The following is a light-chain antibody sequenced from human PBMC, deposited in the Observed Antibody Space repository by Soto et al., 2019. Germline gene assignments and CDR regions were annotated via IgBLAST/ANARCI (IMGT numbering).Light chain of an antibody. Sequence: EIVLTQSPGTLSLSPGERATLSCRASQSVSSTYLAWYQQKPGQAPRLLIYGASGRATGVPTRFSGSGSGTDLNLTISTLEPEVFAVYYSQQYGGSPLFTFRPGTKVDVK. CDR3: QQYGGSPLFT. V-gene: IGKV3-20*01. J-gene: IGKJ3*01. CDR2: GAS. CDR1: QSVSSTY.